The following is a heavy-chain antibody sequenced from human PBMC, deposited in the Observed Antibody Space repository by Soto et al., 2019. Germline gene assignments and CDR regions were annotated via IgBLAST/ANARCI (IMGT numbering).Heavy chain of an antibody. CDR1: GYTFTSYD. CDR2: MSPNSGNT. J-gene: IGHJ5*02. Sequence: QVQLVQSGAEVKRPGASVKVSCKASGYTFTSYDLNWVRQATGQGLEWIGWMSPNSGNTGYAQKFQGRVTMTRTTAMSTAYMELRSLTSEDTAVYYCARDYGGSSGWFDPWGQGTLVTVSS. CDR3: ARDYGGSSGWFDP. V-gene: IGHV1-8*01. D-gene: IGHD4-17*01.